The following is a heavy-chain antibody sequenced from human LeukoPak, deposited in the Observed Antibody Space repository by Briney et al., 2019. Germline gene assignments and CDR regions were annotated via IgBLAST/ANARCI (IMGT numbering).Heavy chain of an antibody. Sequence: ASVKVSCKASGYTFNRYGISWVRQAPGQGLEWMGWISAYNGNTNYAQKLQGRVTMTTDTSASTAYMELRSLRSDDTAVYFCARWGPSYDSSGFFDYWGQGTLVTVSS. CDR3: ARWGPSYDSSGFFDY. J-gene: IGHJ4*02. D-gene: IGHD3-22*01. CDR2: ISAYNGNT. CDR1: GYTFNRYG. V-gene: IGHV1-18*01.